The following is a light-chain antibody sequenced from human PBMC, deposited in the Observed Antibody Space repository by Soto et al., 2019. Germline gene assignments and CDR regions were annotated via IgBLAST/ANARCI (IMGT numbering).Light chain of an antibody. J-gene: IGLJ1*01. CDR1: GSDVGGYNF. Sequence: QSALTQPPSASGSPGQSVTISCTGTGSDVGGYNFVSWYQQHPGKAPKLIIFEVNKRPSGVPDRFSGSKSGNTASLTVSGLQAEDEADYHCSSYAGSTNFYVFGTGTKVTVL. V-gene: IGLV2-8*01. CDR2: EVN. CDR3: SSYAGSTNFYV.